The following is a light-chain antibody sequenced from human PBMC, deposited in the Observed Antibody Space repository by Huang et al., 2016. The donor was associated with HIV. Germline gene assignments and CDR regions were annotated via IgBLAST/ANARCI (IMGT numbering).Light chain of an antibody. Sequence: DIQMTQSPSFLSASVGDRVIITCRASQTINNLLNWYQQRPGKSPKLLIYGVSNLQPGVPSRFSGSGSGTDFTLTISNLQPEDFAVYYCQQSYRTFGPGTKVDIK. CDR3: QQSYRT. CDR1: QTINNL. J-gene: IGKJ3*01. V-gene: IGKV1-39*01. CDR2: GVS.